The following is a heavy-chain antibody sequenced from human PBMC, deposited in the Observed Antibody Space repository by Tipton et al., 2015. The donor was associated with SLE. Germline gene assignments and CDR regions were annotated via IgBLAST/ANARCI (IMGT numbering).Heavy chain of an antibody. Sequence: LRLSCAASGFTFSNAWMSWIRQPPGKGLEWIGEINHSGSTNYNPSLKSRVTISVDTSKNQFSLKLSSVTAADAAVYYCARLLFAYDSSGAYGYWGQGTLVTVSS. CDR1: GFTFSNAW. CDR3: ARLLFAYDSSGAYGY. D-gene: IGHD3-22*01. CDR2: INHSGST. J-gene: IGHJ4*02. V-gene: IGHV4-34*01.